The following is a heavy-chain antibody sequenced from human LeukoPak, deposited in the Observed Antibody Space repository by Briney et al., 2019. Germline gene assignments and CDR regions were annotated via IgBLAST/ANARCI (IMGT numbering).Heavy chain of an antibody. J-gene: IGHJ4*02. CDR2: IYPGDSDT. CDR3: ARSASGWGFDD. D-gene: IGHD6-19*01. Sequence: GESLKISCKGSGYRFTNYWIGWVRQMPEKGLEWMGIIYPGDSDTRYSPSFQGQVTISADKSISTAYLQWSSLKASDSAMYYCARSASGWGFDDWGQGTLVTVSS. V-gene: IGHV5-51*01. CDR1: GYRFTNYW.